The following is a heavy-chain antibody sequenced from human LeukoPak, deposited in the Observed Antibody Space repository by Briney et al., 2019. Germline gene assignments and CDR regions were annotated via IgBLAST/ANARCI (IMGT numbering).Heavy chain of an antibody. CDR1: GFAFSNFW. Sequence: GGSLRLSCAASGFAFSNFWMSWVRQAPGKGPEWVANINEDGSLKNYVDSVEGRFTVSRDNAKNALDLQMNSLRLEDTAVYYCARDWAPVSMKAVPFDCWGQGTLVTVSS. D-gene: IGHD2/OR15-2a*01. V-gene: IGHV3-7*01. J-gene: IGHJ4*02. CDR3: ARDWAPVSMKAVPFDC. CDR2: INEDGSLK.